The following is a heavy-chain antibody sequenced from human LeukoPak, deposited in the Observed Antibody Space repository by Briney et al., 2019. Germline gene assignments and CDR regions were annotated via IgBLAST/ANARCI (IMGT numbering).Heavy chain of an antibody. Sequence: ASVKVSCKASGYTFTGYYMHWVRQAPGQGLEWMGRINPNSGGTNHAQKFQGRVTMTRDTSISTAYMELSRLRSDDPAVYYCARESRGSRTANYWGQGTLVTVSS. J-gene: IGHJ4*02. D-gene: IGHD3-10*01. V-gene: IGHV1-2*06. CDR2: INPNSGGT. CDR3: ARESRGSRTANY. CDR1: GYTFTGYY.